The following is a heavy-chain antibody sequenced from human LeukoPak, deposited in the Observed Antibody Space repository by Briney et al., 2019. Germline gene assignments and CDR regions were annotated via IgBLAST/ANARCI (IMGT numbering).Heavy chain of an antibody. Sequence: ASVKVSCKASGYTFTSYYMHWVRQAPGQGLEWMGIINPSGGSTSYAQKFQGRVTMTRDMSTSTVYMELSSLRSEDTAVYYCARSSRPDTAIRHYYYYMGVWGKGTTVTVSS. J-gene: IGHJ6*03. CDR2: INPSGGST. CDR1: GYTFTSYY. CDR3: ARSSRPDTAIRHYYYYMGV. D-gene: IGHD5-18*01. V-gene: IGHV1-46*01.